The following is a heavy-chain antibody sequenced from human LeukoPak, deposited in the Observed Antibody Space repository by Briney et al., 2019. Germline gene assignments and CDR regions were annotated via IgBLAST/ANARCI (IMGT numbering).Heavy chain of an antibody. V-gene: IGHV4-4*02. CDR3: AGDAYNSGSAFDY. CDR1: GGSISSSNW. D-gene: IGHD5-24*01. J-gene: IGHJ4*02. CDR2: IFHSGTT. Sequence: SETLSLTCAVSGGSISSSNWWTLVRQPPGKGLEWIGQIFHSGTTNYNPSLQSRVTISVDKSKNQFSLKLTSVTAADTAVYYCAGDAYNSGSAFDYWGQGTLVTVSS.